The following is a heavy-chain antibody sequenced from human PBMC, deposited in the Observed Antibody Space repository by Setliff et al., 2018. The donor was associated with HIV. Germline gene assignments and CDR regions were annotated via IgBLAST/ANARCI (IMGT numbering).Heavy chain of an antibody. V-gene: IGHV3-74*01. J-gene: IGHJ3*02. Sequence: PGGSLRLSCAASGFTFSSYWMHWVRQAPGKGLVWVFGMNTDGSSTRYADSVKGRFTISRDNSKNTLHLQMNSLRGEDTTVYYCARDDSNGNTDAFDIWGQGTTVTVSS. CDR1: GFTFSSYW. CDR3: ARDDSNGNTDAFDI. CDR2: MNTDGSST. D-gene: IGHD5-18*01.